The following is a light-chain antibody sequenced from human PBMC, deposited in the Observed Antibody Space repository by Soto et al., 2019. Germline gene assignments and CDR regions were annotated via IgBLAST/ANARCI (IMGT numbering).Light chain of an antibody. Sequence: EIVLTQSPGTLSLSPGEGATLSCRASQSVTRSYLAWYQQKPGQAPRLLIYGASIRATGIPDRFSGSGSGTDFTLTISRLETEDFEVYYCQQYGSSRTFGQGTKVEIK. CDR1: QSVTRSY. CDR2: GAS. V-gene: IGKV3-20*01. CDR3: QQYGSSRT. J-gene: IGKJ1*01.